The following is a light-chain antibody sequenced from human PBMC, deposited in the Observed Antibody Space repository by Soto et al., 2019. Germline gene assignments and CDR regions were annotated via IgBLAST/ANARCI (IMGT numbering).Light chain of an antibody. Sequence: QSVLTQPPSASGTLGQRVTISCSGSTSNIGTNSVNWYQHLPATAPNLLIYDNNQRPSEVPDRFSGSRSGTSASLAISGLQFEDEAEYFCATWDDNLNIWVFGAGTKVTGL. J-gene: IGLJ3*02. V-gene: IGLV1-44*01. CDR3: ATWDDNLNIWV. CDR2: DNN. CDR1: TSNIGTNS.